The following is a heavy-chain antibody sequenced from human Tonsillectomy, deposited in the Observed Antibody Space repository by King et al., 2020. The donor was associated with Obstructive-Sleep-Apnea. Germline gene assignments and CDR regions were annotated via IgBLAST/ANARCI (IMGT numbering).Heavy chain of an antibody. Sequence: QLQESGPGLVKHSETLSLTCTVSGGSITSSSDDWGWIRQPPGKGLEWMGSFYYSGRTYYNPSLKSRVTISVDTSKNQFSLRLSSVTAADTAVYYCARVGGDWYFDLWGRGTLVTVSS. D-gene: IGHD2-15*01. V-gene: IGHV4-39*07. CDR3: ARVGGDWYFDL. CDR1: GGSITSSSDD. CDR2: FYYSGRT. J-gene: IGHJ2*01.